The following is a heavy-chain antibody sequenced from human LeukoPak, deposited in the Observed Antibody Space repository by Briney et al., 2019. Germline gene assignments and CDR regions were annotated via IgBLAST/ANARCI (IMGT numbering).Heavy chain of an antibody. D-gene: IGHD3-10*01. CDR3: AREGSYYNWFDP. CDR1: GYTFSIYG. J-gene: IGHJ5*02. CDR2: ISTNNGDT. Sequence: ASVTVSCKASGYTFSIYGIIWVRQAPGQGLEWMGWISTNNGDTKYAQKLQGRVTLTTDTSTSTVYMDLRSLTSDDTAVYYCAREGSYYNWFDPWGQGTLVTVSS. V-gene: IGHV1-18*01.